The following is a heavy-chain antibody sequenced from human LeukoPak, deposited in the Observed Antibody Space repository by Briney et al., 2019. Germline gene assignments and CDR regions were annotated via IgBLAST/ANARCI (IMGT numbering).Heavy chain of an antibody. CDR2: MNPNSGNT. CDR1: GYTFTSYV. J-gene: IGHJ5*02. CDR3: ARGYDILTGHNWFDP. V-gene: IGHV1-8*01. D-gene: IGHD3-9*01. Sequence: ASVKVSCKASGYTFTSYVIQWVRQAPGQGLELMGWMNPNSGNTGYAQKFQGRIAMTRNTAISTAYMELSSLRSEDTAVYYCARGYDILTGHNWFDPWGQGTLVTVSS.